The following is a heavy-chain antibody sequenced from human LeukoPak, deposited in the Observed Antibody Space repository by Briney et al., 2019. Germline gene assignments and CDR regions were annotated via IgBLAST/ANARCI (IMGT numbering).Heavy chain of an antibody. CDR3: ARVWGADKRFDY. Sequence: SETLSLTSAVYGGSFSGYYWSWIRQPPGKGLEWIGEINHSGSTNYNPSLKSRVTISVDTSKNQFSLKLSSVTAADMAVYYCARVWGADKRFDYWGQGTLVTVSS. J-gene: IGHJ4*02. CDR1: GGSFSGYY. CDR2: INHSGST. D-gene: IGHD7-27*01. V-gene: IGHV4-34*01.